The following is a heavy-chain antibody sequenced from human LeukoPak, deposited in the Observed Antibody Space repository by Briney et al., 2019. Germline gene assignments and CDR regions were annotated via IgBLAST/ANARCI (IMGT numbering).Heavy chain of an antibody. CDR3: ARDQGRSGWYLDYYYGMDV. Sequence: GGSLRLSCAASGFTFSSNHMSWVRQAPGKGLEWVSVIYSGGSTYYADSVKGRFTISRDNSKNTLYLQMNSLRAEDTAVYYCARDQGRSGWYLDYYYGMDVWGKGTTVTVSS. CDR1: GFTFSSNH. D-gene: IGHD6-19*01. J-gene: IGHJ6*04. V-gene: IGHV3-53*01. CDR2: IYSGGST.